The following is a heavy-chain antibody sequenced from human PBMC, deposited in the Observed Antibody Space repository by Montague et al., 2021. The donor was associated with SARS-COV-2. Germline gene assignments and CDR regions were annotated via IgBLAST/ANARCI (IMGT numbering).Heavy chain of an antibody. CDR1: GFTFRNYW. CDR3: ARGAFSNGLDK. CDR2: VNPDGTRT. Sequence: SLRLSCAASGFTFRNYWMEWVRQGPGKGLVWVSNVNPDGTRTNYXDSAKGRDTISRDNAKNTLYLQIDSLTADDTAVYYCARGAFSNGLDKWGQGTLVTVSS. V-gene: IGHV3-74*01. J-gene: IGHJ4*02. D-gene: IGHD6-19*01.